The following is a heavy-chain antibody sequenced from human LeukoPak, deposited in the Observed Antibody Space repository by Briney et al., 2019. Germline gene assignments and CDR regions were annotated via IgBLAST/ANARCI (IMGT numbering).Heavy chain of an antibody. CDR1: GGSFSGYY. CDR2: INHSGST. CDR3: ARHRRGARAPFDY. J-gene: IGHJ4*02. V-gene: IGHV4-34*01. Sequence: PSETLSLTCAVYGGSFSGYYWSWIRQPPGKGLEWIGEINHSGSTNYNPSLKSRVTISVDTSKNQFSLKLSSVTAADTAVYYCARHRRGARAPFDYWGQGTLVTVSS.